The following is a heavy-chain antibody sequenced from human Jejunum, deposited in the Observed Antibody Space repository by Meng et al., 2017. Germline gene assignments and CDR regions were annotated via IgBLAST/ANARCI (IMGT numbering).Heavy chain of an antibody. CDR3: ARHEVDFDN. CDR2: FTRGGTT. Sequence: QVQLTQWGAGLLNPSETLSLPCAVYGGSISGYFWSWIRQAPGEGLEWVGEFTRGGTTNYNPSLKSRVTISADTSKNQFSLTLSSVSAADTAVYYCARHEVDFDNWGQGTLVTVSS. J-gene: IGHJ4*02. CDR1: GGSISGYF. D-gene: IGHD1-26*01. V-gene: IGHV4-34*02.